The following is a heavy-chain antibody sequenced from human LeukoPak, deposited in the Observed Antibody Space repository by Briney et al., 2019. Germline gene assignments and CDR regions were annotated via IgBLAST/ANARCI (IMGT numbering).Heavy chain of an antibody. J-gene: IGHJ4*02. CDR3: ARQGGPYSSGWYYFDY. D-gene: IGHD6-19*01. CDR1: GGSISSGGYY. Sequence: PSETLSLTCTVSGGSISSGGYYWSWIRQHPGKGLEWIGYIYYSGSTYYNPSLKSRVTISVDTSKNQFSLKLSSVTAADTAVYYCARQGGPYSSGWYYFDYWGQGTLVTVSS. V-gene: IGHV4-31*03. CDR2: IYYSGST.